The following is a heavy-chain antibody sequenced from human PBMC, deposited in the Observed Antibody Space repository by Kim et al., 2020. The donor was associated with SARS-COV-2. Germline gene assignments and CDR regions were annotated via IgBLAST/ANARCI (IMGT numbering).Heavy chain of an antibody. CDR3: ARLKLGDGQQPRPVYYFDY. V-gene: IGHV5-51*01. Sequence: GESLKISCKGSGYSFTSYWIGWVRQMPGKGLEWMGIIYPGDSDTRYSLSFQGQVTISADKSISTAYLQRSSLKASDTAMYYCARLKLGDGQQPRPVYYFDYWGQGTLVTVSS. D-gene: IGHD2-21*02. CDR1: GYSFTSYW. J-gene: IGHJ4*02. CDR2: IYPGDSDT.